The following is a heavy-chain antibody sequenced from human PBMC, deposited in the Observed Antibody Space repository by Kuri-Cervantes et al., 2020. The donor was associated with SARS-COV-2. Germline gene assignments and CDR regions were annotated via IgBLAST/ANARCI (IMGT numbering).Heavy chain of an antibody. Sequence: ESLKISCTVSGGSISSSSYYWSWIRQSPGKRLEWIGEVNHNGGANYNPSLRSRVTISVDPSKAQFSLNLISVTAADTAVYYCARLSGYTSGHNWFDPWGQGTLVTVSS. CDR3: ARLSGYTSGHNWFDP. V-gene: IGHV4-39*07. CDR1: GGSISSSSYY. J-gene: IGHJ5*02. CDR2: VNHNGGA. D-gene: IGHD5-18*01.